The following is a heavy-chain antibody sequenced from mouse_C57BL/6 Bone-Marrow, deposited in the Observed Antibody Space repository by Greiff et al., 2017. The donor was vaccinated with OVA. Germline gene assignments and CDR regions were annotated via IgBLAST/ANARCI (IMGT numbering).Heavy chain of an antibody. D-gene: IGHD4-1*01. CDR3: TWSGPGY. CDR1: GFNIKDDY. V-gene: IGHV14-4*01. Sequence: EVQLVESGAELVRPGASVKLSCTASGFNIKDDYMHWVKQRPEQGLEWIGWIDPENGDTEYASKFQGKATITADTSSNTAYLQLSSLTSEDTAVYYYTWSGPGYWGQGTTLTVSS. CDR2: IDPENGDT. J-gene: IGHJ2*01.